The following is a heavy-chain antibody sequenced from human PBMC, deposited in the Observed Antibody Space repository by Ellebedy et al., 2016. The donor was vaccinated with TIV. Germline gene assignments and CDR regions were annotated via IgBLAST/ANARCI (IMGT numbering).Heavy chain of an antibody. CDR2: IIPIFGTT. D-gene: IGHD5-24*01. Sequence: SVKVSCKASGGTYSNYAINWVRQAPGQGLEWMGEIIPIFGTTNFAQKFQGRVTISADEFASTAYMELSSLRSEDTAVYYCAKRDGYNYGSFDSWGQGTLVTVSS. V-gene: IGHV1-69*13. CDR1: GGTYSNYA. CDR3: AKRDGYNYGSFDS. J-gene: IGHJ4*02.